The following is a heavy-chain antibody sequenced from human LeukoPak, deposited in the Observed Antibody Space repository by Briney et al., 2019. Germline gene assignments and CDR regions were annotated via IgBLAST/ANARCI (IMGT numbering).Heavy chain of an antibody. CDR2: INPNSGGT. V-gene: IGHV1-2*02. D-gene: IGHD6-6*01. CDR3: ARDPSSTALDGMDV. J-gene: IGHJ6*02. CDR1: GYTFTGYY. Sequence: EASVKVSCKASGYTFTGYYVHWVRQAPGQGLEWMGWINPNSGGTNYAQKFQDRVTMTRDTSITTAYMDLSRLRSDDTAVYYCARDPSSTALDGMDVWGQRTTVTVSS.